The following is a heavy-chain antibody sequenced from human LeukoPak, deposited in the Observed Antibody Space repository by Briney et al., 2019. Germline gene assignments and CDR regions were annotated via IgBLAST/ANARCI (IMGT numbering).Heavy chain of an antibody. D-gene: IGHD3-22*01. CDR3: ARVQHNYYDSSGSFFDY. CDR1: GGSITSGGYY. Sequence: SETLSLTCTVSGGSITSGGYYWGWIRQPPGKGLEWIGSVYYSGSIHYNPSLKSRVTISVDTSKIQFSLKLSSVTAADTAVYYCARVQHNYYDSSGSFFDYWGQGTLVTVSS. CDR2: VYYSGSI. J-gene: IGHJ4*02. V-gene: IGHV4-39*07.